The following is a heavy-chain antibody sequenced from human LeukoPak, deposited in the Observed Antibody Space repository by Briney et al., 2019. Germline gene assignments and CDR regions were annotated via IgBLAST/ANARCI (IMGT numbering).Heavy chain of an antibody. CDR3: AKDMGKQWLPRADYYGMDV. Sequence: GGSLRLSCAASGFTFDDYAVHWVRQAPGKGLEWVSGISWNSGSIGYADSVKGRFTISRDNAKNSLYLQMNSLIAEDTALYYCAKDMGKQWLPRADYYGMDVWGQGTTVTVSS. CDR2: ISWNSGSI. D-gene: IGHD6-19*01. J-gene: IGHJ6*02. V-gene: IGHV3-9*01. CDR1: GFTFDDYA.